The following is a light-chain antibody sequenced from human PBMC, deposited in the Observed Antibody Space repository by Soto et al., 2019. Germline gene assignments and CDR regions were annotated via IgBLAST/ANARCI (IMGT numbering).Light chain of an antibody. J-gene: IGLJ2*01. Sequence: QSALTRPASVSGSPGQSITISCTGTSSDVGGYNYVSWYQQHPDKAPKLMIYDVSNRPSGVSNRFSGSKSGNTASLTISGLQAEDEADYYCSSYTSSSTHVVFGGGTKVTVL. V-gene: IGLV2-14*03. CDR2: DVS. CDR3: SSYTSSSTHVV. CDR1: SSDVGGYNY.